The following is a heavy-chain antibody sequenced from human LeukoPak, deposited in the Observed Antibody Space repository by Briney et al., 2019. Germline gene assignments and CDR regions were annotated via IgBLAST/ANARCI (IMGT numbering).Heavy chain of an antibody. D-gene: IGHD6-13*01. Sequence: ASVKVSCKASGYTFTSYSMHWVRQAPGQGLEWMGVINPSGGSTTYVQRFQGRGTMTRDTSTSTVYMELSSLRSEDTAVYYCAREAGIAAADTLAYWGQGTLVTVSS. CDR2: INPSGGST. CDR3: AREAGIAAADTLAY. CDR1: GYTFTSYS. V-gene: IGHV1-46*03. J-gene: IGHJ4*02.